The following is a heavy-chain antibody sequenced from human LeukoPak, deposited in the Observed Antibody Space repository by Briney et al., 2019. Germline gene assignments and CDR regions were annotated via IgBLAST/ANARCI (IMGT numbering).Heavy chain of an antibody. CDR2: ISGSGGDT. CDR1: GFTFGSHA. CDR3: AKTTTGYSSGRYPGWPVDY. V-gene: IGHV3-23*01. J-gene: IGHJ4*02. Sequence: GGSLRLSCAASGFTFGSHAVSWVRQAPGKGLEWVPAISGSGGDTYYADSVKGRFTISRDNSKNIVHLQMNSLSTEDTALYYCAKTTTGYSSGRYPGWPVDYWGRGTLVTVSS. D-gene: IGHD6-19*01.